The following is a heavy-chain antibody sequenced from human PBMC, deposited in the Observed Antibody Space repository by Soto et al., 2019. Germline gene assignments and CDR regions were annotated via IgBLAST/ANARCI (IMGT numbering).Heavy chain of an antibody. Sequence: PGGSLRLSCAASGFTFSSYDMHWVRQATGKGLEWVSAIGTAGDTYYPGSVKGRFTISRENAKNSLYLQMNSLRAEDTAVYYCARDEGTTYGMDVWGQGTTVTVSS. CDR2: IGTAGDT. V-gene: IGHV3-13*01. CDR3: ARDEGTTYGMDV. CDR1: GFTFSSYD. J-gene: IGHJ6*02. D-gene: IGHD2-2*01.